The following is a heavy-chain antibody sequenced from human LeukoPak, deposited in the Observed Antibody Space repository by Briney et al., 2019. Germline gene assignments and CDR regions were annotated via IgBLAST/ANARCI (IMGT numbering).Heavy chain of an antibody. V-gene: IGHV1-18*01. D-gene: IGHD5-18*01. J-gene: IGHJ3*02. CDR1: GYTFTSYD. CDR3: ARRSTAMVTHAFDI. Sequence: ASVKVSCKASGYTFTSYDISWVRQAPGQGLEWMGWISAYNGNTKYAQKVQDRVTMTTDTSTSTAYLELRSLRSDDAAVYYCARRSTAMVTHAFDIWGQGTMVTVSS. CDR2: ISAYNGNT.